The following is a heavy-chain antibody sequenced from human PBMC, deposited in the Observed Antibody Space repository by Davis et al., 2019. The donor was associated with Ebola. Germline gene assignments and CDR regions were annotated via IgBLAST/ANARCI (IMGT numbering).Heavy chain of an antibody. J-gene: IGHJ5*02. CDR3: AKDDILTGYYIQAPTDP. V-gene: IGHV3-23*01. Sequence: GESLKISCAASGFTFSNSAMNWVRQAPGKGLEWVSVVSGSGGTTYYADSVRGRFTISRDNSKNTLYLQMNSLRAEDTAVYYCAKDDILTGYYIQAPTDPWGQGTLVTVSS. CDR2: VSGSGGTT. CDR1: GFTFSNSA. D-gene: IGHD3-9*01.